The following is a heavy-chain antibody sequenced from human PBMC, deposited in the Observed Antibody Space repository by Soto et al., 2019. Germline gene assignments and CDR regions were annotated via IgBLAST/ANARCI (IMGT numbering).Heavy chain of an antibody. V-gene: IGHV4-31*03. CDR1: VCSIISFFYY. CDR3: ARAQIVVVPDAISNKRYKWFEP. D-gene: IGHD2-2*01. J-gene: IGHJ5*02. CDR2: IYYSGST. Sequence: PSDTLSLTCTFSVCSIISFFYYLSFIRQHPWNCLDLIGYIYYSGSTYYNPSLKSRVTISVDTSKNQFYLKLSSVTDADTAVYYCARAQIVVVPDAISNKRYKWFEPWGKGNMVTVSS.